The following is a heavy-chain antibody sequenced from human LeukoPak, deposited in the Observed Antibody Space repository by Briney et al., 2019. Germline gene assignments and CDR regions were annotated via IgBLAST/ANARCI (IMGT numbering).Heavy chain of an antibody. CDR3: ARNSLSSIWYAAFDY. Sequence: SETLSLTCAVSGYSISSGYYWGWIRQPPGKGLEWIGSMFYSGGTYYSPSLKSRVTISVDTSKNQFSLKVSSVTAADTAVYYCARNSLSSIWYAAFDYWGQGTLVTVSS. D-gene: IGHD6-13*01. CDR1: GYSISSGYY. V-gene: IGHV4-38-2*01. CDR2: MFYSGGT. J-gene: IGHJ4*02.